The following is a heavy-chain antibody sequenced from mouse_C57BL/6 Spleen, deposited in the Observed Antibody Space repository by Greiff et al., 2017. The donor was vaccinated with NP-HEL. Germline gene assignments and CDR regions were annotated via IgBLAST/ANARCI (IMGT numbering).Heavy chain of an antibody. CDR1: GFTFSDYG. J-gene: IGHJ1*03. V-gene: IGHV5-17*01. CDR2: ISSGSSTI. Sequence: EVKLVESGGGLVKPGGSLKLSCAASGFTFSDYGMHWVRQAPEKGLEWVAYISSGSSTIYYADTVKGRFTISRDNAKNTLFLQMTSRRSEDTAMYYCARDCHWYFDVWGTGTTVTVSS. CDR3: ARDCHWYFDV.